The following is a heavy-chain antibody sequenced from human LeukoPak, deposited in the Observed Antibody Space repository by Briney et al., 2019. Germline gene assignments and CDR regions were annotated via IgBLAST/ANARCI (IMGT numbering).Heavy chain of an antibody. CDR1: GGSISSSGYY. J-gene: IGHJ5*02. CDR2: IFYTGST. Sequence: SETLSLTCTVSGGSISSSGYYWGWIRQPPGKGLEWIGNIFYTGSTYYNPSPKSRLTISVDTSKNQFSLKLSSVTAADTAVYYCARDRGWPTRRGMRTNWFDPWGQGTLVTVSS. CDR3: ARDRGWPTRRGMRTNWFDP. D-gene: IGHD3-10*01. V-gene: IGHV4-39*07.